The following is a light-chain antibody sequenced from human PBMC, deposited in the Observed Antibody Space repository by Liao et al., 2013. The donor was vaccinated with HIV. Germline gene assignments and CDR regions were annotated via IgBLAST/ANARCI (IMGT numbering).Light chain of an antibody. Sequence: SYELTQPPSVSVSPGQTATITCSADKLGDKYASWYQQRPGQSPILVIYQDTYRPSGIPERFSGSNSGNTATLTISGTQPMDEADYYCQAWDRNTAIFGGGTKLTVL. J-gene: IGLJ2*01. V-gene: IGLV3-1*01. CDR3: QAWDRNTAI. CDR1: KLGDKY. CDR2: QDT.